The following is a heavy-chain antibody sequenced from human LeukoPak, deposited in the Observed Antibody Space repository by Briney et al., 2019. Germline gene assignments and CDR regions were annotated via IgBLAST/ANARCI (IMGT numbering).Heavy chain of an antibody. CDR1: GGSVSSGSYY. D-gene: IGHD4-17*01. CDR2: IYYSGST. Sequence: SETLSLTCTVSGGSVSSGSYYWSWIRQPPGKGLEWIGYIYYSGSTNYNPSLKSRVTISVDTSKNQFSLKLSSVTAADTAVYYCASYGDRNYFDYWGQGTLVTVSS. CDR3: ASYGDRNYFDY. V-gene: IGHV4-61*01. J-gene: IGHJ4*02.